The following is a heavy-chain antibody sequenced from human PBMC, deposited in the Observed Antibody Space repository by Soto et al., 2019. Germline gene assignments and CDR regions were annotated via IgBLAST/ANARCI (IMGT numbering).Heavy chain of an antibody. V-gene: IGHV1-18*01. J-gene: IGHJ4*02. D-gene: IGHD1-1*01. CDR1: GYTFTSYG. CDR3: ARDLFGGNPQLDFDY. Sequence: AAVKVSCKASGYTFTSYGISWVRQAPGQGLEWMGWISAYNGNTNYAQKLQGRVTMTTDTSTSTAYMGPRSLRSDDTAVYYCARDLFGGNPQLDFDYWGQGTLVTVSS. CDR2: ISAYNGNT.